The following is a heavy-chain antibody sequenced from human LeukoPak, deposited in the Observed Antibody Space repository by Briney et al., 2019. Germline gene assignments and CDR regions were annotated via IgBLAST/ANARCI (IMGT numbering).Heavy chain of an antibody. V-gene: IGHV4-34*01. CDR1: GGSFNTYY. Sequence: PSETLSLTCAVHGGSFNTYYWNLIRQPPGKGLEWIWEITHSGSTNYNPSLKSRVTISSEKSKNQFSLKLTSVTAADTAVYYCARVTRFNEFGELWFDYWGQGTLLTVSS. CDR2: ITHSGST. CDR3: ARVTRFNEFGELWFDY. D-gene: IGHD3-10*01. J-gene: IGHJ4*02.